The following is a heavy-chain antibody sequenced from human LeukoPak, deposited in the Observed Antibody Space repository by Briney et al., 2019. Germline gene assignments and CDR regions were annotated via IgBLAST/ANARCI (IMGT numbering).Heavy chain of an antibody. CDR2: IYYSGST. V-gene: IGHV4-61*03. CDR3: ARDSYGGSPYYYYGMDV. Sequence: PSETLSPTCAVSGGSVSSGSYYWSWIRQPPGKGLEWIGYIYYSGSTNYNPSLKSRVTISVDTSKNRFSLKLSSVTAADTAVYYCARDSYGGSPYYYYGMDVWGQGTTVTVSS. CDR1: GGSVSSGSYY. J-gene: IGHJ6*02. D-gene: IGHD1-26*01.